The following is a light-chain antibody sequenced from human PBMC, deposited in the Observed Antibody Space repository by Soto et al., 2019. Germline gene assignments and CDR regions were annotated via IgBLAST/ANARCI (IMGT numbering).Light chain of an antibody. CDR1: QTISSW. V-gene: IGKV1-5*01. CDR3: QQYHKYPWT. CDR2: AAS. Sequence: DIQMTQYPSTLSGSVGDRVTITCRASQTISSWLAWYQQKPGKAPKLLIYAASSLQSGVPPRFSGSGSGTDFILTISSLQPEDFAIYYCQQYHKYPWTFGQRTKVHI. J-gene: IGKJ1*01.